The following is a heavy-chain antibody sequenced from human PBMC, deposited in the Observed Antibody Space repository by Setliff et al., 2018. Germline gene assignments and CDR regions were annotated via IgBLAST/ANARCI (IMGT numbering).Heavy chain of an antibody. CDR2: ISAYNGKT. D-gene: IGHD2-8*01. CDR3: LRLVRYCTKIACQATSGDEV. CDR1: GYTLSNSI. Sequence: ASVKVSCKASGYTLSNSILSWVRRAPGQGLEWVGWISAYNGKTYFAQKFQDRITLTTDTSTNTGYLELRGLRSDDTAVYYCLRLVRYCTKIACQATSGDEVWGLGTLVTVSS. V-gene: IGHV1-18*01. J-gene: IGHJ4*02.